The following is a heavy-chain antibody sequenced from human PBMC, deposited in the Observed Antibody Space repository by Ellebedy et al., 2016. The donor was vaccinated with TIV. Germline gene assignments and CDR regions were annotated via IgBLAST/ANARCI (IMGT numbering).Heavy chain of an antibody. Sequence: ASVKVSXXASGYTFTSYYMHWVRQAPGQGLEWMGIINPSGGSTSYAQKFQGRVTMTRDTSTSTVYMELSSLRSEDTAVYYCAREATMIVVALPEPPYFDYWGQGTLVTVSS. CDR1: GYTFTSYY. CDR2: INPSGGST. D-gene: IGHD3-22*01. J-gene: IGHJ4*02. CDR3: AREATMIVVALPEPPYFDY. V-gene: IGHV1-46*01.